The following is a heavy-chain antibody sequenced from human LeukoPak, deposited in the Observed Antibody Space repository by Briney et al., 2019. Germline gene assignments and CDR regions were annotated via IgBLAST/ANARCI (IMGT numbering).Heavy chain of an antibody. D-gene: IGHD3-10*01. CDR3: ARARMVRGARFDP. Sequence: SETLSLTCTVAGGSISSYYWNWIRQPPGKGLEWIGYIYYSGSTNYNPSLKSRVTISVDTSKNQFSLKLSSVTAADTAVYYCARARMVRGARFDPWGQGTLVTVSS. V-gene: IGHV4-59*01. CDR2: IYYSGST. CDR1: GGSISSYY. J-gene: IGHJ5*02.